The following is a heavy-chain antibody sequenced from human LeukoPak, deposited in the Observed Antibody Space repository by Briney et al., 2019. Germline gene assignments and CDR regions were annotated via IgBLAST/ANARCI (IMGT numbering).Heavy chain of an antibody. CDR2: ISSSSSTI. D-gene: IGHD1-26*01. CDR1: GFTFSSYS. CDR3: ARVVGATAFSPAGRH. Sequence: GGSLRLSCAASGFTFSSYSMNWVRQAPGKGLEWVSYISSSSSTIYYADSVKGRFAISRDNAKNSLYLQMNSLRDEDTAVYYCARVVGATAFSPAGRHWGQGTLVTVS. J-gene: IGHJ4*02. V-gene: IGHV3-48*02.